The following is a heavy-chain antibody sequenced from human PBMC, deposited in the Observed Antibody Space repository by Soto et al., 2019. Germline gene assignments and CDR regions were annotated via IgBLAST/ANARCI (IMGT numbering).Heavy chain of an antibody. J-gene: IGHJ4*02. V-gene: IGHV1-3*01. CDR3: ARNRITMVRGVLDY. Sequence: GASVKVSCKASGYTFTSYAMHWVRQAPGQRLEWMGWINAGNGNTKYSQKFQGRVTITRDTSASTAYMELSSLRSEDTAVYYCARNRITMVRGVLDYWGQGTLVTVSS. CDR2: INAGNGNT. D-gene: IGHD3-10*01. CDR1: GYTFTSYA.